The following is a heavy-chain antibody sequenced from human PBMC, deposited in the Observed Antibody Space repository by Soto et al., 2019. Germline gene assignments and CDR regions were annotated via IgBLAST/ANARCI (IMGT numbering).Heavy chain of an antibody. CDR1: GRSISGSSYY. J-gene: IGHJ4*02. V-gene: IGHV4-39*01. Sequence: SETLSLTCTVSGRSISGSSYYWGWIRQPPGKGLECIGSVHYSGSTDYNPSLKSRVTISVDTSKNQFSLKLTSVTAADTAVYFCASFSGATYGDYGGGINYWGQGTLVTVSS. CDR3: ASFSGATYGDYGGGINY. CDR2: VHYSGST. D-gene: IGHD4-17*01.